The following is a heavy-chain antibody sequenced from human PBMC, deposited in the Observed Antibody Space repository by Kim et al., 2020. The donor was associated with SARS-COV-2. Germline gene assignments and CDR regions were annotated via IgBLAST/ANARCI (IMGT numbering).Heavy chain of an antibody. CDR1: GCSISSYY. CDR2: IYDSGST. V-gene: IGHV4-59*01. Sequence: SETLSLTCTVSGCSISSYYWSWIRQPPGKGLEWIWYIYDSGSTTYNPALMSRVTISVDTSKNQFSLKLSSVTAADTAVYYCARDRITMVRGWEGDAFDIWGQGTMVTVSS. CDR3: ARDRITMVRGWEGDAFDI. J-gene: IGHJ3*02. D-gene: IGHD3-10*01.